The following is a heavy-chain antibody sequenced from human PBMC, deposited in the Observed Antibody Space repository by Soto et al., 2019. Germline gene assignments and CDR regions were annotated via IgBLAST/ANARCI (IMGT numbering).Heavy chain of an antibody. CDR1: GFTFSDYY. J-gene: IGHJ5*02. Sequence: PGGSLRLSCAASGFTFSDYYMSWIRQAPGKGLEWVSYISSSGSTIYYADSVKGRFTISRDNAKNSLYLQMNSLRAEDTAVYYCARDELAIFGAPAYNWFDPWGRGTLVTVSS. D-gene: IGHD3-3*01. CDR2: ISSSGSTI. V-gene: IGHV3-11*01. CDR3: ARDELAIFGAPAYNWFDP.